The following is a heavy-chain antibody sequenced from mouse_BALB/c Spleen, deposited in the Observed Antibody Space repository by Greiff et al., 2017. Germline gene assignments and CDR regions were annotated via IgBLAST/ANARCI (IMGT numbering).Heavy chain of an antibody. CDR1: GYTFTSYY. CDR2: INPSNGGT. CDR3: TREDYYGSWFAY. J-gene: IGHJ3*01. V-gene: IGHV1S81*02. D-gene: IGHD1-2*01. Sequence: QVQLKQPGAELVKPGASVKLSCKASGYTFTSYYMYWVKQRPGQGLEWIGGINPSNGGTNFNEKFKSKATLTVDKSSSTAYMQLSSLTSEDSAVYYCTREDYYGSWFAYWGQGTLVTVSA.